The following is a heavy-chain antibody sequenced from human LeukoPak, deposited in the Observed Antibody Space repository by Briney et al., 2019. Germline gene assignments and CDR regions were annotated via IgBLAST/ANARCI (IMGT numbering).Heavy chain of an antibody. CDR3: AKDFIVVVPAATFDY. D-gene: IGHD2-2*01. CDR2: ISGSGGST. J-gene: IGHJ4*02. Sequence: PGGSLRLSCAASGFTFSSYAMSWVRQAPGKGLEWVSAISGSGGSTYYADAVKGRVTISIDNSKNTLYLQMNSLRAEDTAVYYCAKDFIVVVPAATFDYWGQGTLVTVSS. CDR1: GFTFSSYA. V-gene: IGHV3-23*01.